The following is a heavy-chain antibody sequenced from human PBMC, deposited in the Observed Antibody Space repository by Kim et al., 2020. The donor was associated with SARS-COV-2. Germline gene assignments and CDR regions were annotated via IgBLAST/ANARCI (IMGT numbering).Heavy chain of an antibody. CDR1: GNTFTSNG. Sequence: ASVKVSCKASGNTFTSNGISWVRQAPGQGLEWMGWISAYNGNTNYAQKLQGRFTMTTDTSTSTAYMELRSLRSDDTAVYYCARDLRGDGYKYSIISRVAAGAFDIWGQGTMVSVSS. V-gene: IGHV1-18*04. CDR2: ISAYNGNT. CDR3: ARDLRGDGYKYSIISRVAAGAFDI. J-gene: IGHJ3*02. D-gene: IGHD5-12*01.